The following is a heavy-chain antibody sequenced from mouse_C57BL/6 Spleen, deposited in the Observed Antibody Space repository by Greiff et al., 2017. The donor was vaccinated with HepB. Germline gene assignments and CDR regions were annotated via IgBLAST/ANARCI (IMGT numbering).Heavy chain of an antibody. J-gene: IGHJ4*01. CDR2: INPNNGGT. Sequence: EVQLQQSGPELVKPGASVKISCKASGYTFTDYYMNWVKQSHGKSLEWIGDINPNNGGTSYNQKFKGKATLTVDKSSSTAYMELRSLTSEDSAVYYCARGYGSPYAMDYWGQGTSVTVSS. CDR3: ARGYGSPYAMDY. V-gene: IGHV1-26*01. CDR1: GYTFTDYY. D-gene: IGHD1-1*01.